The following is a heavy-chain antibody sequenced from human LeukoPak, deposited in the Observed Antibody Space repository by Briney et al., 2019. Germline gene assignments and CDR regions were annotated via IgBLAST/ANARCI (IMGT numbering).Heavy chain of an antibody. J-gene: IGHJ4*02. D-gene: IGHD5-18*01. CDR2: INPNSGGT. Sequence: APVKVSCKASGYTFTGYYMHWVRQAPGQGLEWMGWINPNSGGTNYAQKFQGWVTMTRDTSISTAYMELSRLRSDDTAVYYCARGRGGDTAMVIGLLDYWGQGTLVTVSS. V-gene: IGHV1-2*04. CDR3: ARGRGGDTAMVIGLLDY. CDR1: GYTFTGYY.